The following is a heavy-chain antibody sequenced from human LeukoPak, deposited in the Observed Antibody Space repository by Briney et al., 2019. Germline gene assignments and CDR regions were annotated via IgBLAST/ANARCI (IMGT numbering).Heavy chain of an antibody. CDR3: AREGRGGSYSGVSWFDP. D-gene: IGHD1-26*01. J-gene: IGHJ5*02. CDR2: IYSGGNT. CDR1: GFTVSSNY. V-gene: IGHV3-53*01. Sequence: GGSLRLSCAASGFTVSSNYMSWVRQAPGKGLEWVSGIYSGGNTYYADSVKGRFTISRDNPKNTLYLQMNSLRAEDTAVYHCAREGRGGSYSGVSWFDPWGQGTLVTVSS.